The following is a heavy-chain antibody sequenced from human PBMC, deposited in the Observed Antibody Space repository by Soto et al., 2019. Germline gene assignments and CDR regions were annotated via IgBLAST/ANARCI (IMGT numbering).Heavy chain of an antibody. D-gene: IGHD2-8*01. J-gene: IGHJ4*02. CDR2: MNPNSGNT. V-gene: IGHV1-8*01. CDR1: GYTFTSYD. Sequence: GASVKVSCTASGYTFTSYDINWVRQATGQGLEWMGWMNPNSGNTDYAQKFQGRVTMTRNTSISTAYMELSSLRSEDTAVYYCARSPVYCTNGVCYETFDYWGQGTLVTVSS. CDR3: ARSPVYCTNGVCYETFDY.